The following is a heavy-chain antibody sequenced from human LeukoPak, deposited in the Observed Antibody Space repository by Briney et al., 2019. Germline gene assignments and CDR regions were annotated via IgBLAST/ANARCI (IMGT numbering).Heavy chain of an antibody. CDR3: VRWGVAADMQD. CDR1: GFTFSSYW. Sequence: PGGSLRLSCEASGFTFSSYWMAWVRPAPGKGLEWVANINPAGSDTYYVDSVKGRFTISRDNAKKSTFLQMNSLRVEETALYYCVRWGVAADMQDWGQGTLVTVSS. D-gene: IGHD2-2*01. J-gene: IGHJ4*02. V-gene: IGHV3-7*01. CDR2: INPAGSDT.